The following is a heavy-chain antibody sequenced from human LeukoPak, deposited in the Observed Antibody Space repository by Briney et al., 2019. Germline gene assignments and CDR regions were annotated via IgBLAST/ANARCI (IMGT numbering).Heavy chain of an antibody. CDR2: ISSSGSTI. Sequence: GGSLRLSCAASGFTFSDYYMSWIRQAPGKGLEWVSYISSSGSTIYYADSVKGRFTISRDNAENSLYLQMNSLRAEDTAVYYCARDSSGWYGYYYYGMDVWGQGTTVTVSS. CDR3: ARDSSGWYGYYYYGMDV. V-gene: IGHV3-11*01. CDR1: GFTFSDYY. J-gene: IGHJ6*02. D-gene: IGHD6-19*01.